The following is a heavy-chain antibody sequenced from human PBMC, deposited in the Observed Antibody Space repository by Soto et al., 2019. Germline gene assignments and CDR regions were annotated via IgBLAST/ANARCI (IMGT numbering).Heavy chain of an antibody. V-gene: IGHV4-31*03. CDR1: GGSISSGGYY. CDR2: IYYSGST. D-gene: IGHD5-12*01. CDR3: AREEGGGYDHRWFDP. Sequence: QVQLQESGPGLVKPSQTLSLTCTVSGGSISSGGYYWSWIRQHPGKGLEWIGYIYYSGSTYYNPCLKSRVTISVDTSKNQFSLKLSSVTAADTAVYYCAREEGGGYDHRWFDPWGQGTLVTVSS. J-gene: IGHJ5*02.